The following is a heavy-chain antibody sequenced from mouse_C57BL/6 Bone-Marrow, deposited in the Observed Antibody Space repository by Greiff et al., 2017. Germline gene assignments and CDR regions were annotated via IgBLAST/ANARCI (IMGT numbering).Heavy chain of an antibody. D-gene: IGHD2-4*01. CDR3: ARDYPYAMDY. CDR2: IDPSDSYT. CDR1: GYTFTSYW. J-gene: IGHJ4*01. Sequence: VQLQQPGAELVMPGASVKLSCKASGYTFTSYWMHWVKQRPGQGLEWIGEIDPSDSYTNYNQKFTGKSTLTVDKSSSTAYMQLSSLTSEDSAVYYCARDYPYAMDYWGQGTSVTVSS. V-gene: IGHV1-69*01.